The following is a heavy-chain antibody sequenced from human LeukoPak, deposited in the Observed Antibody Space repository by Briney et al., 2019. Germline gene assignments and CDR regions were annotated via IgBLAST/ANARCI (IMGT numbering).Heavy chain of an antibody. V-gene: IGHV3-30*18. CDR3: AKDRGYSYGSLGMDV. Sequence: PGGSLRLSCAASGFTFSSYGMHWVRQAPGKWLEWVAVISYDGSNKYYADSVKGRFTISRDNSKNTLYLQMNSLRAEDTAVYYCAKDRGYSYGSLGMDVWGQGTTVTVSS. CDR1: GFTFSSYG. J-gene: IGHJ6*02. D-gene: IGHD5-18*01. CDR2: ISYDGSNK.